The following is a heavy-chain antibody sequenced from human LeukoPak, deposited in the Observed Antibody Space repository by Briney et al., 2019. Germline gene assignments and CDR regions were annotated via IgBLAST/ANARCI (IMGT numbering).Heavy chain of an antibody. Sequence: SETLSLTCTVSGGSISSYYWSWIRQPPGKGLEWSGYIYYSGSTNYNPSLKSRISISVDTSKNQFSLKLSSVTAADTAVYYCARTTEGGYTYNYFYYYYMDVWGKGTTVTISS. CDR3: ARTTEGGYTYNYFYYYYMDV. CDR1: GGSISSYY. D-gene: IGHD5-18*01. J-gene: IGHJ6*03. CDR2: IYYSGST. V-gene: IGHV4-59*01.